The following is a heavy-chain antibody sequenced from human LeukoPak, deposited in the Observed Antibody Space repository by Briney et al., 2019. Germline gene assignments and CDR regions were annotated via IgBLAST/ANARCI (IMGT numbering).Heavy chain of an antibody. Sequence: ASVKVSCKASGYIFTNYYMHWVRQAPGQGLEWMGIINPIDDSTINAQKFQGGVTMTRDTSTSTVYMELSSLRSEDTALYYCARDWSKNFDYWGQGTLVTVSS. CDR2: INPIDDST. CDR3: ARDWSKNFDY. V-gene: IGHV1-46*01. J-gene: IGHJ4*02. D-gene: IGHD3-3*01. CDR1: GYIFTNYY.